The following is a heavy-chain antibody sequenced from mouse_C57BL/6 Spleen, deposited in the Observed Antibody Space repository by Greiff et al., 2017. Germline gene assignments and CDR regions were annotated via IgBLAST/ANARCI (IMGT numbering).Heavy chain of an antibody. D-gene: IGHD3-3*01. CDR3: TEGGRFDY. J-gene: IGHJ2*01. CDR2: IRLKSDNYAT. V-gene: IGHV6-3*01. Sequence: EVKLEESGGGLVQPGGSMKLSCVASGFTFSNYWMNWVRQSPEKGLEWVAQIRLKSDNYATHYAESVKGRFTISRDDSKSSVYLQMNNLRAEDTGIYYCTEGGRFDYWGQGTTLTVSS. CDR1: GFTFSNYW.